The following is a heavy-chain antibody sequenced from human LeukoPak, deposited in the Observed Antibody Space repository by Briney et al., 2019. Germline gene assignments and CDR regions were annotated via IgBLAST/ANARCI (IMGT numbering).Heavy chain of an antibody. J-gene: IGHJ4*02. CDR1: GFTFSSYA. D-gene: IGHD3-3*01. V-gene: IGHV3-30*17. Sequence: GGSLRLSCAASGFTFSSYAMHWARQAPGKGLEWVAFMSFDGSDKYYADSVKGRFTISRDNSKNTLFLQMNSLRPEDTAAYHCARNRFLDYCGQGTLVIVSS. CDR3: ARNRFLDY. CDR2: MSFDGSDK.